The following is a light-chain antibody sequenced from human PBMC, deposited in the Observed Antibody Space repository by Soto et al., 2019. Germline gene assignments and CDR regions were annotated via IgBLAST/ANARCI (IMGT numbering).Light chain of an antibody. V-gene: IGLV2-14*03. CDR2: DVS. CDR3: CSFTGSGYPVV. CDR1: SSDVGGYNF. J-gene: IGLJ2*01. Sequence: QSALTQPGSVSGSPGQSITISCTGTSSDVGGYNFVSWYQHHPAKAPKLMIYDVSNRPSGVSHRFSGSKSGNTASLTISGRLADEDADYYCCSFTGSGYPVVFGGGTKLTVL.